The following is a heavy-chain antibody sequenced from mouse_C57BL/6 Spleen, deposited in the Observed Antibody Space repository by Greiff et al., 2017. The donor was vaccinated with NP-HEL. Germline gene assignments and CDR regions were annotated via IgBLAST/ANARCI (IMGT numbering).Heavy chain of an antibody. CDR1: GYAFSSSW. D-gene: IGHD4-1*01. V-gene: IGHV1-82*01. J-gene: IGHJ4*01. CDR3: ARGTGNAMDY. CDR2: IYPGDGDT. Sequence: VQLQQSGPELVKPGASVKISCKASGYAFSSSWMNWVKQRPGKGLEWIGRIYPGDGDTNYNGKFKGKATLTADNSSSTAYMRLSSLASEDSAVYFCARGTGNAMDYWGQGTSVTVSS.